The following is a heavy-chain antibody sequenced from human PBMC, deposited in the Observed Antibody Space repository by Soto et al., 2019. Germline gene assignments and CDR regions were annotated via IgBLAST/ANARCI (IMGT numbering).Heavy chain of an antibody. V-gene: IGHV4-39*01. D-gene: IGHD2-2*01. J-gene: IGHJ6*02. CDR2: MYYGVNT. Sequence: SDTLSLTSIVSGGSIIRSIYSWAWIRQPPGKGLERIGTMYYGVNTYYNKSLERRITISEDTSKKQFSLELSSVTAADTAVYSCARHPGYCSGSNCYGYYTMDVWGQGTTVT. CDR1: GGSIIRSIYS. CDR3: ARHPGYCSGSNCYGYYTMDV.